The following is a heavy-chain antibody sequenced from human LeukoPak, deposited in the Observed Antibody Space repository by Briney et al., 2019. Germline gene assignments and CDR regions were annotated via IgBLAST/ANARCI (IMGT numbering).Heavy chain of an antibody. CDR3: ARDLPIAAAGTSPENWFDP. CDR1: GYTFTGYY. CDR2: INPNSGAT. J-gene: IGHJ5*02. V-gene: IGHV1-2*02. D-gene: IGHD6-13*01. Sequence: ASVKVSCKGSGYTFTGYYIHWVRQAPGQGLEWMGWINPNSGATNYAQKFQGRVTMTRDTSTSTVYMELSSLRSEDTAVYYCARDLPIAAAGTSPENWFDPWGQGTLVTVSS.